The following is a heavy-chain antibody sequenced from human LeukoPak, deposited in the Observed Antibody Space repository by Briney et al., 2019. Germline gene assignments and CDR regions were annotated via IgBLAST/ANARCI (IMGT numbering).Heavy chain of an antibody. Sequence: ASVKVSCKASGYTFTSYYMHWVRQAPGQGLEWMGIINPSGGSTSYAQKFQGRVTMTRDTSTSTVYMELSSLRSEDTVVYYCARFFLGFDAFDIWGQGTMVTVSS. CDR2: INPSGGST. V-gene: IGHV1-46*01. D-gene: IGHD2/OR15-2a*01. CDR1: GYTFTSYY. J-gene: IGHJ3*02. CDR3: ARFFLGFDAFDI.